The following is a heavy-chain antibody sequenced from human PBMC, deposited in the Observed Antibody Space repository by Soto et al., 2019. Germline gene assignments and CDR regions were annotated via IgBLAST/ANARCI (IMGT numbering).Heavy chain of an antibody. V-gene: IGHV3-11*01. D-gene: IGHD1-26*01. CDR2: ISSSGSTI. CDR1: GGTFSDYD. CDR3: ARPVGLPDP. Sequence: GGSLRLCSAASGGTFSDYDMSWIHQAPGKGLEWVSYISSSGSTIYYADSVKGRFTISRDNAKNSPYLQMNSLRAEDTAVYYCARPVGLPDPWGQGTLVTFSS. J-gene: IGHJ5*02.